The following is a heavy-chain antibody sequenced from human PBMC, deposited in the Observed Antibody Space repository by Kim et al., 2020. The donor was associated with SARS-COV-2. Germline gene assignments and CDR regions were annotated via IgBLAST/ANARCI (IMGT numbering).Heavy chain of an antibody. Sequence: SETLSLTCTVSGYSISSGYYWGWIRQPPGKGLEWIGSIYHSGSTYYNPSLKSRVTISVDTSKNQFSLKLSSVTTADTAVYYCARDKNYYDSSGYQPLFD. J-gene: IGHJ4*01. CDR3: ARDKNYYDSSGYQPLFD. V-gene: IGHV4-38-2*02. CDR2: IYHSGST. CDR1: GYSISSGYY. D-gene: IGHD3-22*01.